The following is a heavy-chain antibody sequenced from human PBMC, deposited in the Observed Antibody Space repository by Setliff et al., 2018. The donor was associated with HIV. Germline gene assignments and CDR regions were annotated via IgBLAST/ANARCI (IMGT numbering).Heavy chain of an antibody. D-gene: IGHD2-15*01. CDR2: INIRSGNT. J-gene: IGHJ6*03. Sequence: ASVKVSCKASGYSFTTSGVSWVRQAHGQGLEWMGWINIRSGNTNYAQKLQGRVTMTPDTSTSTAYMELRSLRSDDTAVYYCARGRGVVASYYYYMDVWGKGTTVTVSS. CDR3: ARGRGVVASYYYYMDV. CDR1: GYSFTTSG. V-gene: IGHV1-18*01.